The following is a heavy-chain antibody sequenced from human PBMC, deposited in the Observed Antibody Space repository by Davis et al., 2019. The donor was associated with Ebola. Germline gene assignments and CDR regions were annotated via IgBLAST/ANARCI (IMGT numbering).Heavy chain of an antibody. CDR3: ARAGPYSGYDYVFGYYFDY. V-gene: IGHV1-18*01. CDR1: GYTFTSYG. D-gene: IGHD5-12*01. J-gene: IGHJ4*02. Sequence: GESLKISCKGSGYTFTSYGISWVRQAPGQGLEWMGWISAYNGNTNYAQKLQGRVTMTTDTSTSTAYMELSSLRSEDTAVYYCARAGPYSGYDYVFGYYFDYWGQGTLVTVSS. CDR2: ISAYNGNT.